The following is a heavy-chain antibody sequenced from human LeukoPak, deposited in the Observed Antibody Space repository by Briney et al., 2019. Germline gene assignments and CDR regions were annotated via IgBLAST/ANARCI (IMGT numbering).Heavy chain of an antibody. Sequence: SETLSLTCAVYGGSFSGYYWSWIRQPPGKGLEWIGEINHSGSTNYNPSLKSRVTISVDTSENQFSLKLSSVTAADTAVYYCARGRGYGEGYWGQGTLVTVSS. CDR1: GGSFSGYY. CDR3: ARGRGYGEGY. V-gene: IGHV4-34*01. J-gene: IGHJ4*02. D-gene: IGHD4-17*01. CDR2: INHSGST.